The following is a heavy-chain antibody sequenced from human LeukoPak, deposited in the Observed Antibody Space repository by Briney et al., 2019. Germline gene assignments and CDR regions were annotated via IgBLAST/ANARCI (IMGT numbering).Heavy chain of an antibody. Sequence: SETLSLTCTVSGGSISSGSYYWSWIRQPAGKGLEWIGRIYTSGSTNYNPSLKSRVTISVDTSKNQFSLKPSSVTAADTAVYYCARGSDIVVANDAFDIWGQGTMVTVSS. J-gene: IGHJ3*02. CDR2: IYTSGST. V-gene: IGHV4-61*02. D-gene: IGHD2-15*01. CDR3: ARGSDIVVANDAFDI. CDR1: GGSISSGSYY.